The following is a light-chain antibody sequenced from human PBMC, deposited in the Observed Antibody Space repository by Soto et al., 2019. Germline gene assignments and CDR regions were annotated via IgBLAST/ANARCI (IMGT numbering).Light chain of an antibody. CDR3: QQYGSSPGT. J-gene: IGKJ4*01. V-gene: IGKV3-20*01. Sequence: EIVLTQSPGTLSLSPGARATLSCRASQSVSSSYLAWYQQKPGQAPRLLIYNAFNRATGIPDRFSGSGSGTDFTLTISRLEPEDFAVYYCQQYGSSPGTFGGGTKVDIK. CDR1: QSVSSSY. CDR2: NAF.